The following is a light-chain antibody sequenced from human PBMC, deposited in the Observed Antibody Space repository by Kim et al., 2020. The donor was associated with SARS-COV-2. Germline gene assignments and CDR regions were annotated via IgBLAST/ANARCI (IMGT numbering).Light chain of an antibody. CDR2: AAS. J-gene: IGKJ2*01. CDR3: QQSYSAPYT. V-gene: IGKV1-39*01. CDR1: QSMSTY. Sequence: DIQMTQSPSSLSASVGDRVTITCRASQSMSTYLNWYHQKPGKAPKLLIYAASNLQSGVPSRFSASGSGTDFTLTISSLQPEDFATYYCQQSYSAPYTFGQGTKLEI.